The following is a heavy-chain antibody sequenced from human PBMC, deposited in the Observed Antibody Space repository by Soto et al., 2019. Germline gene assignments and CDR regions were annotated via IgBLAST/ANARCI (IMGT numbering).Heavy chain of an antibody. J-gene: IGHJ6*03. CDR3: ARRARADYYYMDV. CDR2: ISSNGIGT. D-gene: IGHD6-6*01. Sequence: EVQLVESGGGLAQPGGSLRLSGAAAGFTFSSDAMDWGRQAPGNGLEYVSGISSNGIGTYYASSVKGRFTISRDNSRDTVYLQMDSLRTEDMAVYYCARRARADYYYMDVWGKGNTVTV. V-gene: IGHV3-64*01. CDR1: GFTFSSDA.